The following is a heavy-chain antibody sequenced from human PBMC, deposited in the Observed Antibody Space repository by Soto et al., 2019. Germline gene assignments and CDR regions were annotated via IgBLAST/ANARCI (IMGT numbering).Heavy chain of an antibody. CDR1: DDFISSYY. Sequence: SETLSLTCTVSDDFISSYYWNWIRQPAGKGLEWIGSVSTSGATNYNPSLESRVTMPVDTSKKHFSLKLTSGTAADTAAYFCARADYEIMTGSYAMDVCGQGTTVTVYS. J-gene: IGHJ6*02. CDR2: VSTSGAT. D-gene: IGHD3-9*01. CDR3: ARADYEIMTGSYAMDV. V-gene: IGHV4-4*07.